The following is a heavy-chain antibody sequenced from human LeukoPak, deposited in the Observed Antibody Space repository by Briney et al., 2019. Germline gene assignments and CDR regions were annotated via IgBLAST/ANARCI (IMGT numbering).Heavy chain of an antibody. CDR2: IIPILGIA. J-gene: IGHJ5*02. V-gene: IGHV1-69*04. Sequence: SVKVSCKASGGTFSSYAISWVRQAPGQVLEWMGRIIPILGIANYAQKFQGRVTITADKSTSTAYMELSSLRSEETAVYYCAGYCSSTSCYDWFDPWGQGTLVTVSS. D-gene: IGHD2-2*01. CDR1: GGTFSSYA. CDR3: AGYCSSTSCYDWFDP.